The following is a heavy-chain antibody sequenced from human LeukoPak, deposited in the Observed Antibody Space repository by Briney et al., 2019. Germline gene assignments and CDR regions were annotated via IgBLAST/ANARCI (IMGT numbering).Heavy chain of an antibody. D-gene: IGHD1-26*01. J-gene: IGHJ4*02. CDR2: IYHSGST. CDR1: SYSISSGYY. Sequence: PSETLSLTCAVSSYSISSGYYWVWIRQPPGKGLEWIGSIYHSGSTYYNPSLKSRLTISVDTSRNQFSLKLTSVTAADTAVYYCARQGYLNYFDSWGQGTLVTVSS. CDR3: ARQGYLNYFDS. V-gene: IGHV4-38-2*01.